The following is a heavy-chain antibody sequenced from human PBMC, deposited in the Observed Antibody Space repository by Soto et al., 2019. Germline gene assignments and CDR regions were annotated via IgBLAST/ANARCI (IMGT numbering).Heavy chain of an antibody. D-gene: IGHD3-10*01. CDR1: GFTFSSYA. CDR3: AKLLSWFGKDAGSPFDY. Sequence: VGSLRLSCAASGFTFSSYAMSWVRQAPGKGLEWVSAISGSGGRTYYADSVKGRLSLSRDNSKNTLYLQMNSLRAEDTAVYYCAKLLSWFGKDAGSPFDYWGQGTLVTVSS. V-gene: IGHV3-23*01. CDR2: ISGSGGRT. J-gene: IGHJ4*02.